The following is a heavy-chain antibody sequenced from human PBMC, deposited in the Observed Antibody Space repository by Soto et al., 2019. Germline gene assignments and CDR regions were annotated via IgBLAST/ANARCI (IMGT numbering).Heavy chain of an antibody. CDR1: GYTFTRYC. J-gene: IGHJ3*02. CDR2: ISAYNGNT. D-gene: IGHD2-2*01. CDR3: ARDSPIVVVPAAISDAFDI. V-gene: IGHV1-18*04. Sequence: VASVKVSCKASGYTFTRYCISWVRQAPGQGLEWMGWISAYNGNTNYAQKLQGRVTMTTDTSTSTAYMELRSLRSDDTAVYYCARDSPIVVVPAAISDAFDIWGQGTVVTVSS.